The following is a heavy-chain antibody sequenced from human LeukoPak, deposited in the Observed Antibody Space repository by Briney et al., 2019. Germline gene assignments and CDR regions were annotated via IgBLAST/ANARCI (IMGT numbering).Heavy chain of an antibody. CDR1: GYTFTGYS. J-gene: IGHJ4*02. Sequence: ASVKVSCKASGYTFTGYSIHWVRQAPGQGLEWMGWINPNSGGTNYAQKFQGRVTMTRDTSITTAFMELSRLGSDDTAVYYWARDRALWSLDYWGQGTLVTVSS. CDR3: ARDRALWSLDY. D-gene: IGHD5-18*01. CDR2: INPNSGGT. V-gene: IGHV1-2*02.